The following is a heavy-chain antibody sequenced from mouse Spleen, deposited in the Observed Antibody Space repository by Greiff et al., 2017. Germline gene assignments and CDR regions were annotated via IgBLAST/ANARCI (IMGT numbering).Heavy chain of an antibody. Sequence: EVKLLESGAELVKPGASVKLSCTASGFNIKDYYMHWVKQRTEQGLEWIGRIDPEDGETKYAPKFQGKATITADTSSNTAYLQLSSLTSEDTAVYYWAGEGGVYYGYVRGPFDYWGQGTTLTVSS. CDR3: AGEGGVYYGYVRGPFDY. CDR1: GFNIKDYY. CDR2: IDPEDGET. V-gene: IGHV14-2*01. D-gene: IGHD1-2*01. J-gene: IGHJ2*01.